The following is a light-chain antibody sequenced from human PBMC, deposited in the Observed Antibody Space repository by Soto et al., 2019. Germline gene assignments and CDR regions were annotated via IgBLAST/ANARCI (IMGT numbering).Light chain of an antibody. J-gene: IGLJ2*01. CDR3: SSYAGSHNVV. CDR1: SSDVGGYDY. V-gene: IGLV2-8*01. Sequence: QSVLTQHPSASGSHGQSVTISCTGTSSDVGGYDYVSWYQQYPGKAPKLIIYEVSERPSGVPDRFSGSKSGNTASLTVSGLQAEDEDDYFCSSYAGSHNVVFGGGTQLTVL. CDR2: EVS.